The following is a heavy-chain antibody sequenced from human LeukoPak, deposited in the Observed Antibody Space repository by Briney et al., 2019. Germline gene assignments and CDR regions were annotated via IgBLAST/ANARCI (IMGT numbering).Heavy chain of an antibody. Sequence: PSQTLSLTCTVSGDSINSGGYYWTWIRQHPGKGLGWIGYIYYSGTTYYNPSLKSRVTISVDTSKNQFSLNLSSLTAADTAVYYCARGGYDSSGSSVYYFDYWGQGTLVTVSS. CDR3: ARGGYDSSGSSVYYFDY. D-gene: IGHD3-22*01. V-gene: IGHV4-31*03. CDR2: IYYSGTT. J-gene: IGHJ4*02. CDR1: GDSINSGGYY.